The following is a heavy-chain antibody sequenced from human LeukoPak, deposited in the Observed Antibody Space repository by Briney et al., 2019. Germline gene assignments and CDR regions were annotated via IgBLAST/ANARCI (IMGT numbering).Heavy chain of an antibody. D-gene: IGHD2-2*01. J-gene: IGHJ6*02. CDR3: ARAGPYCSSTSCYGRDYYGMDV. CDR2: ISGSGGST. CDR1: GFTFSSYA. Sequence: GGSLRLSCAASGFTFSSYAMSWVRQAPGKGLEWVSAISGSGGSTYYADSVKGRFTISRDNSKNTLYPQLNSLRAEDTAVYYCARAGPYCSSTSCYGRDYYGMDVWGQGTTVTVSS. V-gene: IGHV3-23*01.